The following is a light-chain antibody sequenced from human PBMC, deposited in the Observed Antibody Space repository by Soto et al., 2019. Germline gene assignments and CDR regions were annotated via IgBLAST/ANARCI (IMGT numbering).Light chain of an antibody. CDR3: QSYDTSLLI. V-gene: IGLV6-57*01. J-gene: IGLJ2*01. CDR2: EDD. CDR1: SGSIASSY. Sequence: NFVLTQPHSVSEPPGKTVTISCTRSSGSIASSYVQWYQLRPGRYPTTVIYEDDQRTAGVPDRFSGSVDTTSNSASLTISGLQIEDEADYFCQSYDTSLLIFGGGTKVTV.